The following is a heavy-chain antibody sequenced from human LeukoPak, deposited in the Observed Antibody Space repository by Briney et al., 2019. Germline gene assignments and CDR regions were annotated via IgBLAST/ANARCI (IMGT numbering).Heavy chain of an antibody. J-gene: IGHJ4*02. V-gene: IGHV3-30*18. CDR3: AKDANSMYFDY. D-gene: IGHD4/OR15-4a*01. CDR1: GFSFRSYG. Sequence: PGGSLRLSCAASGFSFRSYGLHWVRQAPGKGLEWVAVISHNGSKKYYADSVKGRFTISRDNSKNTLYLETNSLRAEDTAIYYCAKDANSMYFDYWGQGTLVTVSS. CDR2: ISHNGSKK.